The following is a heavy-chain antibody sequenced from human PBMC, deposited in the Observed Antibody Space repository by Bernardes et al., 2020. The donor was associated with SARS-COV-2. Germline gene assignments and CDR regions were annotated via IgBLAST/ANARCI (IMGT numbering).Heavy chain of an antibody. Sequence: GGSLRLSCAASGFTFSNSWMHWVRQAPGKGLMWVSRINGDGSSTSYADSVKGRFTISRDNAKNTLYLQMNSLRVEDTAVYYCARSSSTCCDSWGQGILITVSS. V-gene: IGHV3-74*01. D-gene: IGHD2-2*01. CDR3: ARSSSTCCDS. CDR2: INGDGSST. J-gene: IGHJ4*02. CDR1: GFTFSNSW.